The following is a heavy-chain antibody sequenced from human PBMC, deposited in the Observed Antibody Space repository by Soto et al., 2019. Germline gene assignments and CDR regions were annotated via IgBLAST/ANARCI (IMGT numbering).Heavy chain of an antibody. J-gene: IGHJ4*02. D-gene: IGHD3-10*01. CDR3: ARDPPYYGSGSYYNAFDY. Sequence: EASVKVSCKASGYTFTSYYMHWVRQAPGQGLEWMGRIIPILGIANYAQKFQGRVTITADKSTSTAYMELSSLRSEDTAVYYCARDPPYYGSGSYYNAFDYWGQGTLVTVSS. CDR2: IIPILGIA. V-gene: IGHV1-69*04. CDR1: GYTFTSYY.